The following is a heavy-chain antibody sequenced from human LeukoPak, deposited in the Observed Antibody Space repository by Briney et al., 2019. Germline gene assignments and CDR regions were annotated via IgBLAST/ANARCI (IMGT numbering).Heavy chain of an antibody. Sequence: ASVKVSCKAFGYTFTSYYMHWVRQAPGQGLEWMGIINPSGGSTSYAQKFQGRVTMTRDMSTSTVYMELSSLRSEDTAVYYCARGSYDYYYMDVWGKGTTVTVSS. V-gene: IGHV1-46*01. CDR2: INPSGGST. CDR3: ARGSYDYYYMDV. D-gene: IGHD3-16*01. J-gene: IGHJ6*03. CDR1: GYTFTSYY.